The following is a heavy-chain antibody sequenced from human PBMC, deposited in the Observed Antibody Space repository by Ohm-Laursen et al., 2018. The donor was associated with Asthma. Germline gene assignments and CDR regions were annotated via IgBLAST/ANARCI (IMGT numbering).Heavy chain of an antibody. V-gene: IGHV3-23*01. J-gene: IGHJ4*02. CDR1: GFTFSSFA. CDR3: ARVGSSVY. Sequence: SLRLSCTASGFTFSSFAMSWVRQAPGKGLEWVSTISGSAGSTYYADSVKGRFTNSRDNSKNTLYLQMNSLRAEDTAVYYCARVGSSVYWGQGTLVTVSS. CDR2: ISGSAGST. D-gene: IGHD6-13*01.